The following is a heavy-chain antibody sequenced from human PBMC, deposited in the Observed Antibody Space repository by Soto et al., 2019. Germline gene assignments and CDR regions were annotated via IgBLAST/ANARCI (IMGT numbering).Heavy chain of an antibody. CDR3: ARDPSGYDAFDI. V-gene: IGHV3-53*02. J-gene: IGHJ3*02. D-gene: IGHD6-13*01. CDR2: IYSGGST. Sequence: EVQLVETGGGLIQPGGSLRLSCAASGFTVSSNYMSWVRQAPGKGLEWVSVIYSGGSTYYADSVKGRFTISRDNSKNTLYLQMNSVRAEDTAVYYCARDPSGYDAFDIWGQGTMVTVSS. CDR1: GFTVSSNY.